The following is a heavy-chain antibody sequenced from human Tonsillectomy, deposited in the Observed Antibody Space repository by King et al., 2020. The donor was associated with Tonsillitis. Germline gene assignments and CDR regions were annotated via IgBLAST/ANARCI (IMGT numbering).Heavy chain of an antibody. CDR3: ARLRGYYYASYGMDV. J-gene: IGHJ6*02. D-gene: IGHD3-10*01. Sequence: ITLKESGPTLVKPTQTLTLTCTFSGFSLSTSGVGVGWIRQPPGKALEWLALIYWNDDKRYSPSLKSRLTITKDTSKNQVVLTMTNMYPVDTATYYCARLRGYYYASYGMDVWGQGPTVTVSS. CDR1: GFSLSTSGVG. V-gene: IGHV2-5*01. CDR2: IYWNDDK.